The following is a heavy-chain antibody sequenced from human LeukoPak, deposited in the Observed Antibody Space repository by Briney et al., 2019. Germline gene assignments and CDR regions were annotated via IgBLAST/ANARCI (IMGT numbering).Heavy chain of an antibody. J-gene: IGHJ4*02. CDR2: ISWNSGYI. V-gene: IGHV3-9*01. CDR3: TKGEDYGSGSSNDF. Sequence: GGSLRLSCAASGFIFDDYAMHWVRQAPGKGLEWVSGISWNSGYIAYADSVKGRFTISRDNAKNSLYLQMNSLRTEDTAVYYCTKGEDYGSGSSNDFWGQGTLVTVSS. D-gene: IGHD3-10*01. CDR1: GFIFDDYA.